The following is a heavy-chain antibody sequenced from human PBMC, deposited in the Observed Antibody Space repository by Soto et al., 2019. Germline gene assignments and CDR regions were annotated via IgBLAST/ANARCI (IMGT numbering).Heavy chain of an antibody. V-gene: IGHV4-59*01. D-gene: IGHD5-18*01. CDR1: GGSMNNYY. Sequence: PSETLSLTCTVSGGSMNNYYWSWIRQAPGKGLRYIGYISYMGTTNYNPSLKSRVTISVXXXXXXFXLXLXXXTAAXTALYYCARGAGFSYASTWFDIWGQGTLVTVSS. CDR2: ISYMGTT. CDR3: ARGAGFSYASTWFDI. J-gene: IGHJ5*02.